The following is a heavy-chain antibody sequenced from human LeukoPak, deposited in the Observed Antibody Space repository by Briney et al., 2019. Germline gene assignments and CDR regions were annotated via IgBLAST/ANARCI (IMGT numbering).Heavy chain of an antibody. Sequence: SETLSLTCAVYGGSFSGYYWSWIRQPPGKGLEWIGEINHSGSTNYNPSLKSRVTISVDTSKNQFSLKLSSVTAADTAVYYCARGFPFNGNDRKYNGFAPWGQGTLVTVSS. CDR3: ARGFPFNGNDRKYNGFAP. CDR1: GGSFSGYY. D-gene: IGHD1-20*01. J-gene: IGHJ5*02. V-gene: IGHV4-34*01. CDR2: INHSGST.